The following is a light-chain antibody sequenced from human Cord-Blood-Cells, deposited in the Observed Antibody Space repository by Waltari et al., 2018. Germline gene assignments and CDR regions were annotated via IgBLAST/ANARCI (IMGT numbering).Light chain of an antibody. V-gene: IGKV3-11*01. J-gene: IGKJ4*01. CDR3: QQRSNWLT. CDR2: DAS. Sequence: EIVLTQSPATLSLSPGDRATLSCRASQSVNSYLAWYQQKPGQAPRLLIYDASNRATGIPARFSGSGSGTDFTITISSLEPEDFAVYYCQQRSNWLTFGGGTKVEIK. CDR1: QSVNSY.